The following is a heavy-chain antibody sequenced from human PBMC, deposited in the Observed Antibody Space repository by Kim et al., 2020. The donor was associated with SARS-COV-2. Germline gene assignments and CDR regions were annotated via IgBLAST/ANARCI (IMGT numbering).Heavy chain of an antibody. CDR1: GYTFTSYA. J-gene: IGHJ6*02. CDR3: ARERERYYGSGSYYNGKGEGMDV. D-gene: IGHD3-10*01. V-gene: IGHV1-3*01. CDR2: INAGNGNT. Sequence: ASVKVSCKASGYTFTSYAMHWVRQAPGQRLEWMGWINAGNGNTKYSQKFQGRVTITRDTSASTAYMELSSLRSEDTAVYYCARERERYYGSGSYYNGKGEGMDVWGQGTTVTVSS.